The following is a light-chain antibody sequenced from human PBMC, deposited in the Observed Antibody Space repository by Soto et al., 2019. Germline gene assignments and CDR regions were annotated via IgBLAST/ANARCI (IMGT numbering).Light chain of an antibody. CDR1: HDISTF. V-gene: IGKV1-9*01. J-gene: IGKJ5*01. CDR3: QQLYTLPFT. Sequence: IQLTQSPSLLSASIGDRVTITCRASHDISTFLAWYQQKPGKAPKLLIYEASTLQSGVPSRFSGSGSGTEFTLTISGLLPEDFAAYHCQQLYTLPFTFGQGTRLEL. CDR2: EAS.